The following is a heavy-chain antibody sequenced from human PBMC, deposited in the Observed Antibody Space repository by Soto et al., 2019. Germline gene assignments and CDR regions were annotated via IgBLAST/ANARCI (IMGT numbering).Heavy chain of an antibody. J-gene: IGHJ3*02. CDR2: ISGSGGRT. Sequence: PWGSLRLSCVASGFPFISYAMSWFRQTPVKGLEWVSGISGSGGRTYYADSVKGRFTISRDNSNNTLSLQMHILRVEDTAVYFCAKGGYYSLFGIWGQGTMVTVSS. CDR3: AKGGYYSLFGI. CDR1: GFPFISYA. V-gene: IGHV3-23*01. D-gene: IGHD3-16*01.